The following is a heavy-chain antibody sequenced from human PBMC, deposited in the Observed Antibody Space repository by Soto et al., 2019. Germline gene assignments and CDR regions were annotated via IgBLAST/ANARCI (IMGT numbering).Heavy chain of an antibody. CDR2: INHSGST. CDR1: GGSFSGYY. Sequence: SETLSLTCAVYGGSFSGYYWSWIRQPPGKGLEWIGEINHSGSTNYNPSLRSRVTISVDTSKNQFSLKLSSVTAADTAVYYCARAVPTVTGASDYFYYMDVWGKGTTVTVSS. V-gene: IGHV4-34*01. D-gene: IGHD4-17*01. J-gene: IGHJ6*03. CDR3: ARAVPTVTGASDYFYYMDV.